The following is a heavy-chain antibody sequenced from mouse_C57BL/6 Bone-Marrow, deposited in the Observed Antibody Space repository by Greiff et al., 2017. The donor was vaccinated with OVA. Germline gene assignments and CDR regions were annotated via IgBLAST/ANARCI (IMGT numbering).Heavy chain of an antibody. D-gene: IGHD1-1*01. V-gene: IGHV1-81*01. Sequence: QVHVKQSGAELARPGASVKLSCKASGYTFTSYGISWVKQRPGQGLEWIGEIYPRSGDTYYNEKFKGKATLTADKSSSTAYMELRSLSSEDSAVYFCARGVPNYYGSSWRFAYWGQGTLVTVSA. CDR3: ARGVPNYYGSSWRFAY. CDR2: IYPRSGDT. J-gene: IGHJ3*01. CDR1: GYTFTSYG.